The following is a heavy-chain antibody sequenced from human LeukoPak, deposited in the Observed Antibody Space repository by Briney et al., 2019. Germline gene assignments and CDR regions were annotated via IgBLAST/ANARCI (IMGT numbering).Heavy chain of an antibody. CDR1: GFTFSSYG. V-gene: IGHV3-30*03. Sequence: GGSLRLSCAASGFTFSSYGMHRVRQAPGKGLEWVAVISYDGSNKYYADSVKGRFTISRDNSKNTLYLQMNSLRAEDTAVYYCASFGISWRSSYWGQGTLVTVSS. J-gene: IGHJ4*02. CDR2: ISYDGSNK. CDR3: ASFGISWRSSY. D-gene: IGHD2-21*01.